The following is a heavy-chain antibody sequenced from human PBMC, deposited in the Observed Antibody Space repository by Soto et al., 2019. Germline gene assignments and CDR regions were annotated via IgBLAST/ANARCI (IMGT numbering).Heavy chain of an antibody. D-gene: IGHD6-19*01. J-gene: IGHJ6*02. Sequence: QVQLVQSGAEVKKPGSSVKVSCKASGGTFSSYAISWVRQAPGQGLEWMGGIIPIFGTANYAQKFQGRVTITADESTSTAYVELSSLRSEDTAVYYCARGAGEGIAVAGTFSGYYYYYGMDVWGQGTTVTVSS. V-gene: IGHV1-69*01. CDR1: GGTFSSYA. CDR2: IIPIFGTA. CDR3: ARGAGEGIAVAGTFSGYYYYYGMDV.